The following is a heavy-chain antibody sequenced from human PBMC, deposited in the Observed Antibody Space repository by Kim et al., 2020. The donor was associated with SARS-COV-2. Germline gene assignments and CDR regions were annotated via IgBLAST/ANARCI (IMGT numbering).Heavy chain of an antibody. V-gene: IGHV3-48*02. D-gene: IGHD3-22*01. CDR2: ISSSSSTI. Sequence: GGSLRLSCAASGFTFSSYSMNWVRQAPGKGLEWVSYISSSSSTIYYADSVKGRFTISRDNAKNSLYLQMNSLRDEDTAVYYCAREGAPYDSSGYYLGYWGQGTLVTVSS. J-gene: IGHJ4*02. CDR3: AREGAPYDSSGYYLGY. CDR1: GFTFSSYS.